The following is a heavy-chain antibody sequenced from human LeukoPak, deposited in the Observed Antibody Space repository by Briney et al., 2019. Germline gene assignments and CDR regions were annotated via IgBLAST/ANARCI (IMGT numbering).Heavy chain of an antibody. CDR2: ISSSLSSI. V-gene: IGHV3-48*01. CDR3: VRGPRYSVYDYFDY. CDR1: GFTFSTYS. J-gene: IGHJ4*02. Sequence: PGGSLRLSCAASGFTFSTYSMNSVRQAPRKGVEWVSYISSSLSSIYSAASVKGRFTITRDDAKNSLYLQMSSLRREDTAVYFCVRGPRYSVYDYFDYWGQGTLVSVSS. D-gene: IGHD5/OR15-5a*01.